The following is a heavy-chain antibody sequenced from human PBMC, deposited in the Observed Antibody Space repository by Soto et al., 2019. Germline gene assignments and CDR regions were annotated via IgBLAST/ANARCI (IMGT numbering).Heavy chain of an antibody. CDR2: ISSSSSHI. CDR1: GFTFSSYS. V-gene: IGHV3-21*01. Sequence: GGSLRLSCAASGFTFSSYSMNWVRQAPGKGLEWVSSISSSSSHIFYADSVKGRLTISRDNANNSLYLQMNSVRAEDTAVYYCATRYCTSTNCYSFDYWGQGVLVTVSS. D-gene: IGHD2-2*01. J-gene: IGHJ4*02. CDR3: ATRYCTSTNCYSFDY.